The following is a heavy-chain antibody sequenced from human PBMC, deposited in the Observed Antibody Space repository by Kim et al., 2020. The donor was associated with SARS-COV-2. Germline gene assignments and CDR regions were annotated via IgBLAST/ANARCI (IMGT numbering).Heavy chain of an antibody. D-gene: IGHD3-9*01. CDR2: ISSNGGST. V-gene: IGHV3-64D*06. J-gene: IGHJ6*02. CDR1: GFTFSSYA. CDR3: VKNILTGYDYYYYYGMDV. Sequence: GGSLRLSCSASGFTFSSYAMHWVRQAPGKGLEYVSAISSNGGSTYYADSVKGRFTISRDNSKNTLYLQMSSLRAEDTAVYYCVKNILTGYDYYYYYGMDVWGQGTTVTVSS.